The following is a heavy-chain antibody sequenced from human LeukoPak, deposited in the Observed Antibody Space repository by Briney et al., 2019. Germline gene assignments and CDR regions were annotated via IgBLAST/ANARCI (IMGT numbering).Heavy chain of an antibody. CDR3: ARIKGEYYFDY. CDR2: ISAYNGDT. V-gene: IGHV1-18*01. Sequence: GASVKVSCKASGYTFSSYAISWVRQAPGQGLEWMGWISAYNGDTNYAHKLQDRVTMTTDTSTSTAYMELRSLRSDDTAVYYCARIKGEYYFDYWGQGTLVTVSS. D-gene: IGHD2/OR15-2a*01. J-gene: IGHJ4*02. CDR1: GYTFSSYA.